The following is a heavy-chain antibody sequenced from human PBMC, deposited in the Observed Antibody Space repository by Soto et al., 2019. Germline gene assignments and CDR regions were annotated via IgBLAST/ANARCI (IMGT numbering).Heavy chain of an antibody. J-gene: IGHJ4*02. V-gene: IGHV3-48*01. CDR3: TRDPEALDY. Sequence: SGGSLRLSCAASGFTFSTYSMNWVRQAPGKGLEWVAYVSRGSPTMHYADSVKGRFTISRDNAKNSLYLQMNSLKADDTAVYYCTRDPEALDYWGQGTLVTVSS. CDR2: VSRGSPTM. CDR1: GFTFSTYS.